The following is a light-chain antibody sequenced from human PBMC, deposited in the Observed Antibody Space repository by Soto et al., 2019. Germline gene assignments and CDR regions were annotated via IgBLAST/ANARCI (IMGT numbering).Light chain of an antibody. J-gene: IGLJ1*01. CDR1: SSDVGGYNY. CDR2: AVT. CDR3: SSYTSSSTL. V-gene: IGLV2-14*01. Sequence: QSPGTQPASLSGSPGQSVTISCTVTSSDVGGYNYVSWYQQHPGKAPKLMIYAVTDRPSGVSSRFSGSKSGNTASLTISGLQAEDEADYYCSSYTSSSTLFGTGTKVTVL.